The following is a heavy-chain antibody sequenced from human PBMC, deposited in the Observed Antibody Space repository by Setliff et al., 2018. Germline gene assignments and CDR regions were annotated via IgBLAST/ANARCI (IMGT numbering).Heavy chain of an antibody. Sequence: GGSLRLSCAASGFTFSSYAMSWVRQAPGKGLEWVSVIYSGGSSTYYADSVKGRFTISRDNSKNTLYLQMNSLRAEDTAAYYCARVGVFGGGYFDFWGQGTLVTVSS. CDR1: GFTFSSYA. CDR3: ARVGVFGGGYFDF. V-gene: IGHV3-23*03. D-gene: IGHD3-16*01. J-gene: IGHJ4*02. CDR2: IYSGGSST.